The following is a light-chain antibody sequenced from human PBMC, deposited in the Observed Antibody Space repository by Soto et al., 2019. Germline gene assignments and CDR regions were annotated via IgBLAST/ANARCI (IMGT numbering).Light chain of an antibody. CDR2: GAS. V-gene: IGKV3-20*01. CDR3: QQYDSSPKT. J-gene: IGKJ1*01. Sequence: MVLTQSPGTLSLSPGDGATLSCRASQRVSSRYLAWYQQKPGQAPRLLIYGASDRTTGIPDRFSGTGSGTDFTLTVSRLEPEDFAVYYCQQYDSSPKTFGQGTKV. CDR1: QRVSSRY.